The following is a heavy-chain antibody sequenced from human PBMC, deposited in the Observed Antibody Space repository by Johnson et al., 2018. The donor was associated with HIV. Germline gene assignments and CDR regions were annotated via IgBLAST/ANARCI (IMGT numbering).Heavy chain of an antibody. CDR2: IKQDGSEK. CDR3: AKVLGGSKTDG. V-gene: IGHV3-7*01. CDR1: GFTFSSYW. Sequence: VQLVESGGGLVQPGGSLRLSCAASGFTFSSYWMSWVRQAPGKGLEWVANIKQDGSEKYYVDSVKGRFTISRDNSKNTLYLQMNSLTSEETAVYYGAKVLGGSKTDGWGQGTMVTVSS. D-gene: IGHD3-10*01. J-gene: IGHJ3*01.